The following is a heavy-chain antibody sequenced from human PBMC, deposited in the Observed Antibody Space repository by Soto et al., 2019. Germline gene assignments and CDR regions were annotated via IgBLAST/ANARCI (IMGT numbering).Heavy chain of an antibody. D-gene: IGHD4-17*01. V-gene: IGHV4-59*01. Sequence: PSETLSLTCTVSGGSISDYYWSWIRQPPGKGLEWIGYIDYSGSTIYNYNPSLKSRVTMSLDTSKNLFSLTLSSVTAADTAVHFCAGSMTTVTSFDYWGQGTLVTVSS. CDR2: IDYSGSTIY. J-gene: IGHJ4*02. CDR1: GGSISDYY. CDR3: AGSMTTVTSFDY.